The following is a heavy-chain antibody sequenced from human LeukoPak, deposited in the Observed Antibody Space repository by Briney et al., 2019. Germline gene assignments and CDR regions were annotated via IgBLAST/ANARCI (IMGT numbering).Heavy chain of an antibody. J-gene: IGHJ4*02. V-gene: IGHV3-23*01. CDR1: GFTFSDYA. D-gene: IGHD3-3*01. CDR2: LSGSGAGT. Sequence: GGSLRLSCAASGFTFSDYALGWVRQAPGRGLEWVATLSGSGAGTYYSDSVQGRFTISRDNSKRTLFLQMNSLRAEDTAFYYCAKAEPGVDTFFDYWGQGTLVTVSS. CDR3: AKAEPGVDTFFDY.